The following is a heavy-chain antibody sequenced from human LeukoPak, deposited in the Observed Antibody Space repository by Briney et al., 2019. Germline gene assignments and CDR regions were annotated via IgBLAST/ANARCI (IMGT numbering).Heavy chain of an antibody. CDR2: IYHSGTT. J-gene: IGHJ6*03. CDR3: ARWGVVIQRGVHYHYSMDV. Sequence: SETLSLTCAIYDGSFSDHSCNWIRQPPGKGLEWLGEIYHSGTTEYNPSLKSRVTISADRSKNQFSLNLTSVTAADTAVYYCARWGVVIQRGVHYHYSMDVWDNGTSVTVSS. D-gene: IGHD4-23*01. V-gene: IGHV4-34*01. CDR1: DGSFSDHS.